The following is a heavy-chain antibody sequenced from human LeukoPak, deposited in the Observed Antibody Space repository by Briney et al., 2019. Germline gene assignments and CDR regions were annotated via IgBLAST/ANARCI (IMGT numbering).Heavy chain of an antibody. CDR2: IIPIFGTA. CDR3: ARGRTCGTSCSYYYMDV. Sequence: SVKVSRKASGGTFSSYAISWVRQAPGQGLEWMGGIIPIFGTANYAQKFQGRVTITADESTSTAYMELSSLRSEDTAVYYCARGRTCGTSCSYYYMDVWGKGTTVTVSS. D-gene: IGHD2-2*01. J-gene: IGHJ6*03. V-gene: IGHV1-69*13. CDR1: GGTFSSYA.